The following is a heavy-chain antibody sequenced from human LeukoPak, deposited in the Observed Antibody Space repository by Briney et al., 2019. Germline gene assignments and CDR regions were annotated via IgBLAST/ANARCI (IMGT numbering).Heavy chain of an antibody. CDR2: IKQDGSEK. V-gene: IGHV3-7*01. CDR1: GFTFSSYA. J-gene: IGHJ6*02. D-gene: IGHD6-19*01. CDR3: ARERYSSGWYLNSYYYYGMDV. Sequence: PGGSLRLSCAASGFTFSSYAMPWVRQAPGKGLEWVANIKQDGSEKYYVDSVKGRFTISRDNAKNSLYLQMNSLRAEDTAVYYCARERYSSGWYLNSYYYYGMDVWGQGTTVTVSS.